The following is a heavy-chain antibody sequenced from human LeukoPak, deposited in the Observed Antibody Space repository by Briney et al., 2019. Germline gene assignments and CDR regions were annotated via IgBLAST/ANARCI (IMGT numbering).Heavy chain of an antibody. CDR3: ARGSGYSIKGYYYYYGMDV. Sequence: ASVKVFCKASGYTFTSYGISWVRQAPGQGLEWMGWISAYNGNTNYAQKLQGRVTMTTDTSTSTAYMELRSLRSDDTAVYYCARGSGYSIKGYYYYYGMDVWGQGTTVTVSS. CDR1: GYTFTSYG. CDR2: ISAYNGNT. V-gene: IGHV1-18*01. D-gene: IGHD6-13*01. J-gene: IGHJ6*02.